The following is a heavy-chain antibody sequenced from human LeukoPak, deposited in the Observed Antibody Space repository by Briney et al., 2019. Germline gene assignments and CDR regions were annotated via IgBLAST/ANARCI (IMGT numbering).Heavy chain of an antibody. CDR1: VYTFTSYS. CDR3: ASRYYDSSGPDY. V-gene: IGHV1-69*02. D-gene: IGHD3-22*01. Sequence: SVKVSCKASVYTFTSYSIIWVRQAPGQGLEWMGRIIPILGIANYAQKLQRRVLITAENSTSTAYMNLRSLISEDTAVYYCASRYYDSSGPDYWGQGTLVTVSS. CDR2: IIPILGIA. J-gene: IGHJ4*02.